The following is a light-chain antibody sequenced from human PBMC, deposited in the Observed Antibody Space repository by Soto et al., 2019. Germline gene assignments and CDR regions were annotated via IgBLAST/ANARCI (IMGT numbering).Light chain of an antibody. CDR2: DVR. CDR3: CSYAGGYTHAV. CDR1: SSDVGAYNF. J-gene: IGLJ2*01. V-gene: IGLV2-11*01. Sequence: QSVLTQPRSVSGSPGQSVTISCTGTSSDVGAYNFVSWYQQHPGKAPKVMIYDVRKRPSGVPDRFSGSKSGNTASLTISGLQAEDEADYYCCSYAGGYTHAVFGGGTKLTVL.